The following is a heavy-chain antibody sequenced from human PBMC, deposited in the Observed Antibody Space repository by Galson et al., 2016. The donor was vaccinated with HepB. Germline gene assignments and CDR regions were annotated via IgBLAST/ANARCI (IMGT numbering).Heavy chain of an antibody. J-gene: IGHJ6*02. Sequence: SVKVSCKASGGTFSSYAISWVRQAPGQGLEWMGVIINLYGTANYALKFQGRVTITADESTSTAHMEVSSLRYEDTAVYYCARVQDGYNTHFYYGMDVWGQGTLVTVSS. CDR1: GGTFSSYA. V-gene: IGHV1-69*13. CDR3: ARVQDGYNTHFYYGMDV. D-gene: IGHD5-24*01. CDR2: IINLYGTA.